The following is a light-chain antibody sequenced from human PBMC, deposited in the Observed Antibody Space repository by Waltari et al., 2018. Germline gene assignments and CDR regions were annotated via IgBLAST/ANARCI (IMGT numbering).Light chain of an antibody. J-gene: IGKJ5*01. V-gene: IGKV3-20*01. CDR1: QSVTNKY. CDR3: QQYGGSPPTT. Sequence: EIVLTQSPATLSLSPGETANLPCRASQSVTNKYLAWYQQRPGQPPRLLISDASSRATGIPDRFSGSGSGTDFTLAISRLEPEDFAVYYCQQYGGSPPTTFGQGTRLEI. CDR2: DAS.